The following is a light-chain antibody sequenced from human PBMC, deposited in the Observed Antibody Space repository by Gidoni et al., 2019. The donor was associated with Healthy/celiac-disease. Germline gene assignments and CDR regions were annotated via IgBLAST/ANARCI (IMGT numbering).Light chain of an antibody. V-gene: IGLV1-44*01. J-gene: IGLJ2*01. CDR1: SSNIGSNT. CDR3: AAWDDSLNGVV. CDR2: SNN. Sequence: QSVLTQPTSASGTPGKRVTISCSGSSSNIGSNTVNWYQQLPGTAPKLLSYSNNQRPSGVPDRFSGSKSGTSASLAISGLQSEDEADYYCAAWDDSLNGVVFGGGTKLTVL.